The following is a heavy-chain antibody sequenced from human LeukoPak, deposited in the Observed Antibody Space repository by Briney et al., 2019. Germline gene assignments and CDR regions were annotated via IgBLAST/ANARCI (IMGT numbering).Heavy chain of an antibody. D-gene: IGHD6-13*01. CDR1: GYTFSSYG. Sequence: ASVKVSCKASGYTFSSYGISWVRQAPGQGLEWMGWISANDGDTDYAQSLQGRVTRTTDTSTNTAYTELRSLRSDDTAVYYCARVGAAGRYYFDYWGQGTLVTVSS. V-gene: IGHV1-18*01. CDR3: ARVGAAGRYYFDY. CDR2: ISANDGDT. J-gene: IGHJ4*02.